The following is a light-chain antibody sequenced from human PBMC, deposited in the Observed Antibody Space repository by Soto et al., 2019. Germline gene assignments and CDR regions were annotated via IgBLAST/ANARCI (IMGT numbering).Light chain of an antibody. J-gene: IGKJ5*01. CDR2: GAS. CDR3: QQYGGSPPIT. Sequence: EILLCPSPGTLALSPGERATLSCRASQSVTSSYLAWYQQKPGQAPRVLIYGASTRATGIPDRFSGSGSGTDFTLTISRLEPEDFAVYYCQQYGGSPPITFGQGTRLEIK. CDR1: QSVTSSY. V-gene: IGKV3-20*01.